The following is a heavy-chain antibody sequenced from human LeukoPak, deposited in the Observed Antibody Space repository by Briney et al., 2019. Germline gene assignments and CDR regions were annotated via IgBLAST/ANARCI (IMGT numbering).Heavy chain of an antibody. Sequence: GGSLRLSCAASGFSFTNYWMSWVRQAPGKGLEWVANVKEDGTTKQYVDSVKGRFTISRDNAKNSLYLQMDSLRAEDTAVYYCARGHYGLDYWGQGTLVTVSS. J-gene: IGHJ4*02. CDR1: GFSFTNYW. CDR3: ARGHYGLDY. V-gene: IGHV3-7*03. CDR2: VKEDGTTK. D-gene: IGHD4-17*01.